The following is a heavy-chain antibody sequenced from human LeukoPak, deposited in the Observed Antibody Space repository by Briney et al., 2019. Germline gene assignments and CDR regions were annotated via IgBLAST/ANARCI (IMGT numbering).Heavy chain of an antibody. D-gene: IGHD2-15*01. V-gene: IGHV4-59*12. Sequence: SETLSLTCTVSGGSISSYYWSWIRQPPGKGLEWMGYIYYSGSTNYNPSLKSRVTISVDTSKNQPSLKLSSVTAAHTAVYYCAGDYSPLDAFDIWGQGTMVTVSS. J-gene: IGHJ3*02. CDR2: IYYSGST. CDR3: AGDYSPLDAFDI. CDR1: GGSISSYY.